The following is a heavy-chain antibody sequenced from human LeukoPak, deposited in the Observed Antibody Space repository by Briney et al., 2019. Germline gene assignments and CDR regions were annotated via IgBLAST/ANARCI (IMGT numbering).Heavy chain of an antibody. V-gene: IGHV1-46*01. Sequence: GASVKVSCKASGYTFTSYYMHWVRQAPGQGLEWMGIINPSGGSTSYAQKFQGRVTMTRDTSTSTVYMELSSLRSEDTAVYYCARAINGMVAERVLDYWGQGTLVTVSS. CDR1: GYTFTSYY. J-gene: IGHJ4*02. D-gene: IGHD1-26*01. CDR2: INPSGGST. CDR3: ARAINGMVAERVLDY.